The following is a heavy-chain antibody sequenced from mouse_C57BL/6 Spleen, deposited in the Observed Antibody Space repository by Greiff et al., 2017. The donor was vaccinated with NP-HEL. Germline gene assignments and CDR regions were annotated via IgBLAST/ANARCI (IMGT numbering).Heavy chain of an antibody. CDR2: IYPGDGDT. CDR1: GYAFSSYW. CDR3: ARLTNWDEGWYCDV. J-gene: IGHJ1*03. D-gene: IGHD4-1*01. V-gene: IGHV1-80*01. Sequence: VQLQQSGAELVKPGASVKISCKASGYAFSSYWMNWVKQRPGKGLEWIGQIYPGDGDTNYNGQFKGKATLTADKSSSTAYMQLSSLTSEDSAVYFCARLTNWDEGWYCDVWGTGTTVTVSS.